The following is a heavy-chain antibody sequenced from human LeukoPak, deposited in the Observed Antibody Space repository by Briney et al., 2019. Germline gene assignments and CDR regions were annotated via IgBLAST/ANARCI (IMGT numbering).Heavy chain of an antibody. CDR1: GYIFTSYN. J-gene: IGHJ5*02. CDR3: ARAVSDWFDP. D-gene: IGHD2-8*01. Sequence: ASVKVSCKASGYIFTSYNMYWVRQAPGQGLEWMGIINSSGGSTNYAQKFQGRVTMTRDTSTSTVYMELRSLRSDDTAVYYCARAVSDWFDPWGQGTLVTASS. CDR2: INSSGGST. V-gene: IGHV1-46*01.